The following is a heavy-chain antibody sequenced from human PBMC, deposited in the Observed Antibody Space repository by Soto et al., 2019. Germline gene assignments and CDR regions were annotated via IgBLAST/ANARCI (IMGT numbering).Heavy chain of an antibody. Sequence: EVQLVETGGGLIQPGGSLRLSCAASGFSVSNNYMSWVRQAPGKGLEWVSIIHAGGSTYYADSVKGRFTISRDNSKNAVYLQMNGLNDEDTAMYYCASLAVAEGFDPWGQGTLVTVSS. V-gene: IGHV3-53*02. CDR3: ASLAVAEGFDP. J-gene: IGHJ5*02. CDR1: GFSVSNNY. D-gene: IGHD6-19*01. CDR2: IHAGGST.